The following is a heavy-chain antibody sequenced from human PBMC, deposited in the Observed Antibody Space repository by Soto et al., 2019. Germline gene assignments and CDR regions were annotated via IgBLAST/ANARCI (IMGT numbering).Heavy chain of an antibody. CDR2: IIPIFGTA. CDR1: GGTFSSYA. V-gene: IGHV1-69*01. D-gene: IGHD5-12*01. Sequence: QVQLVQSGAEVKKPGSSVKVSCKASGGTFSSYAISWVRQAPGQGLEWMGGIIPIFGTANYAQKFQGRVTITADESTSTAYMELSSLRSEDTAVYYCARDLVEMATITSDYYYYYGMDVWGQGTTVTVSS. CDR3: ARDLVEMATITSDYYYYYGMDV. J-gene: IGHJ6*02.